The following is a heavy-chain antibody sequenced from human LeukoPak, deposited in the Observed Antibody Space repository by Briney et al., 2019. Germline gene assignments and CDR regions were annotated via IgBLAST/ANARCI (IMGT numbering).Heavy chain of an antibody. CDR2: IIPIFGTA. Sequence: ASVKVSCKASGGTFSSYAISWVRQAPGQGLEWMGGIIPIFGTANYAQKFQGRVTITADESTSTAYMELSSLRSEDTAVYYCARGMGATTYYYYFYMDVWGKGPTVTVSS. D-gene: IGHD1-26*01. V-gene: IGHV1-69*13. J-gene: IGHJ6*03. CDR1: GGTFSSYA. CDR3: ARGMGATTYYYYFYMDV.